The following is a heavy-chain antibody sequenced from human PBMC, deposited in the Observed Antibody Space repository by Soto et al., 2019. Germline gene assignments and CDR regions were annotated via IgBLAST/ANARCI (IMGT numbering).Heavy chain of an antibody. D-gene: IGHD2-21*02. CDR2: INSDGSST. CDR3: ARGPYCGGDCYSGGEDAFDI. Sequence: EVQLVESVGGLVQPGGSLRLSCAASGFTFSSYWMHWVRQAPGKGLVWVSRINSDGSSTSYADSVKGRFTISRDNAKNTLYLQMNSLRAEDTAVYYCARGPYCGGDCYSGGEDAFDIWGQGTMVTVSS. J-gene: IGHJ3*02. CDR1: GFTFSSYW. V-gene: IGHV3-74*01.